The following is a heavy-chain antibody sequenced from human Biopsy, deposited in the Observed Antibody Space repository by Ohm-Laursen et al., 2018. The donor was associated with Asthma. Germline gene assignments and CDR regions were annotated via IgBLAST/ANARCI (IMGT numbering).Heavy chain of an antibody. CDR2: ISHDGRES. CDR3: ARDSLGISGTIYWCDW. V-gene: IGHV3-30*04. D-gene: IGHD1-7*01. J-gene: IGHJ4*02. Sequence: SLRLSCSATGFAFDSYAMYWVRQSPGKGPEWVALISHDGRESGYVDSVRGRFTISRDNVRNRLHLQMSSLRPDDTAVYFCARDSLGISGTIYWCDWWGQGTLVTVSS. CDR1: GFAFDSYA.